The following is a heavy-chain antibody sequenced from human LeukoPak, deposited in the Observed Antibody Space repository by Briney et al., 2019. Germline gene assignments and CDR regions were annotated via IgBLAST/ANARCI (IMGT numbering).Heavy chain of an antibody. V-gene: IGHV3-49*04. CDR2: IRSKAYGGTT. D-gene: IGHD6-13*01. CDR3: AKLGEQQLVLYNWFDP. Sequence: PGGSLRLSCTASGFTFGDYAMSWVRQTPGKGLEWVGFIRSKAYGGTTEYAASVKGRFTISRDDSKSIAYLQMNSQKTEDTAVYYCAKLGEQQLVLYNWFDPWGQGTLVTVFS. CDR1: GFTFGDYA. J-gene: IGHJ5*02.